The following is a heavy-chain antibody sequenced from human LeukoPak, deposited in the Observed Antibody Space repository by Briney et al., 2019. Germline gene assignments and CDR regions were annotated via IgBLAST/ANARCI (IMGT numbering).Heavy chain of an antibody. D-gene: IGHD1-26*01. CDR2: INSDGSST. CDR1: GFTFSNYR. J-gene: IGHJ6*03. CDR3: ARVSSGSYFGYYYYYMDV. V-gene: IGHV3-74*01. Sequence: GGSLRLSCAASGFTFSNYRMHWVRQAPGKGLVWVSRINSDGSSTSYADSVKGRFTISRDNAKSTLYLQMSSLRAEDTAVYYCARVSSGSYFGYYYYYMDVWGKGTTVTVSS.